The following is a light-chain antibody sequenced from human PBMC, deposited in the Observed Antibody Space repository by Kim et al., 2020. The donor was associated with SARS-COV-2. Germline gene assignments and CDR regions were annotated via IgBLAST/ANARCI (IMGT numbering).Light chain of an antibody. CDR2: DAA. V-gene: IGKV1-5*01. CDR3: QQYKTYPWS. CDR1: PNIDTW. Sequence: LSVSGRDRVTLTCRDSPNIDTWLAGYQQKPEKAPKRLIYDAASMERGVPSRFSGGGSAAEFTLTITSLQPDDFATYFCQQYKTYPWSFGQGTKVDIK. J-gene: IGKJ1*01.